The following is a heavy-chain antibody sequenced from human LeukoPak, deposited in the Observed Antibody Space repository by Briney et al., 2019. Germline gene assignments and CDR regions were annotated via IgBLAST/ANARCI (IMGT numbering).Heavy chain of an antibody. D-gene: IGHD6-19*01. J-gene: IGHJ4*02. V-gene: IGHV1-69*02. Sequence: GASVKVSCKASAGTFSSYTISWVRQAPGQGLEWMGRIIPILGIANYAQKFQARVTITADKSTTPAYMELSSLRSEDTAVYYCASPDSGAWSGLDLWGQGTLVTVSS. CDR3: ASPDSGAWSGLDL. CDR2: IIPILGIA. CDR1: AGTFSSYT.